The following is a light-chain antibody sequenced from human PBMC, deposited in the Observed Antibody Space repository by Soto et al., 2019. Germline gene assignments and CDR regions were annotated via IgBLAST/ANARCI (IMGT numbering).Light chain of an antibody. CDR1: QSVLYSSNNKNY. CDR2: WAS. Sequence: DIVMTQSPDSLAVSLGERATINCKSSQSVLYSSNNKNYLAWYQQKPGQPPKLLIYWASTRESGVPDRFSGRGSGTDFPLPISSLRAEDVAVYYCQKYYSTPRTFGQGTKVEIK. V-gene: IGKV4-1*01. J-gene: IGKJ1*01. CDR3: QKYYSTPRT.